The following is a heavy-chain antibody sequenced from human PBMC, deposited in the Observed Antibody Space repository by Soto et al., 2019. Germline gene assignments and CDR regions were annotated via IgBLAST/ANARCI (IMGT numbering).Heavy chain of an antibody. D-gene: IGHD3-10*01. Sequence: PGGSLRLSCAASGFTFSSYAMSWVRQAPGKGLEWVSAISGSGGSTYYADSVKGRFTISRDNSKNTLYLQMNSLRAEDTAVYYCAKAMWSGDVYYMDVWGKGTTVTVSS. CDR2: ISGSGGST. J-gene: IGHJ6*03. CDR1: GFTFSSYA. CDR3: AKAMWSGDVYYMDV. V-gene: IGHV3-23*01.